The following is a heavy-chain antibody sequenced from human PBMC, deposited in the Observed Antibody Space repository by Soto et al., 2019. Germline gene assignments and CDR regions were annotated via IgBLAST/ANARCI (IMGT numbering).Heavy chain of an antibody. Sequence: QVQLVQSGAEVKKPGASVKVSCKASGYTFTGYYMHWVRQAPGQGLEWMGWIEPNSGGTNYAQKFQGWVTMTRDTSISTAYMELSRLRSDDTAVYYCARDVTIAARPALFKLAYWGQGTRTPSP. J-gene: IGHJ4*02. CDR1: GYTFTGYY. CDR2: IEPNSGGT. D-gene: IGHD6-6*01. V-gene: IGHV1-2*04. CDR3: ARDVTIAARPALFKLAY.